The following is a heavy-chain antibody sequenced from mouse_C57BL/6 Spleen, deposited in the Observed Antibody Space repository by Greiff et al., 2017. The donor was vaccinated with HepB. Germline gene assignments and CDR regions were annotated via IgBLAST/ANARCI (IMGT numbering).Heavy chain of an antibody. D-gene: IGHD2-4*01. CDR3: ARRDYDYDGWYFDV. CDR2: IDPSDSET. CDR1: GYTFTSYW. Sequence: QVQLQQPGAELVRPGSSVKLSCKASGYTFTSYWMHWVKQRPIQGLEWIGNIDPSDSETHYNQKFKDKATLTVDKSSSTAYMQLSSLTSEDSAVYYCARRDYDYDGWYFDVWGTGTTVTVSS. J-gene: IGHJ1*03. V-gene: IGHV1-52*01.